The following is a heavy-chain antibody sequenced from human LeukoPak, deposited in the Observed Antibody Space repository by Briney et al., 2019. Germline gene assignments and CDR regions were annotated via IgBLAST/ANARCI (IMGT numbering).Heavy chain of an antibody. Sequence: GGSLRLSCLCSGFTFTTAWMSWVRQAPGKGLEWVGRIKETTYGGTTYYAAPVKGRFTISRDDSKNTLYLQMNSLRAEDTAVYYCARGGGIVVVPAAMRAPYFDYWGQGTLVTVSS. CDR2: IKETTYGGTT. CDR3: ARGGGIVVVPAAMRAPYFDY. V-gene: IGHV3-15*06. CDR1: GFTFTTAW. D-gene: IGHD2-2*01. J-gene: IGHJ4*02.